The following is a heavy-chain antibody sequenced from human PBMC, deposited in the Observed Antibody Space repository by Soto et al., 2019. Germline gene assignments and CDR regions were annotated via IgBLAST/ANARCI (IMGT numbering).Heavy chain of an antibody. CDR1: GGTFSSYA. V-gene: IGHV1-69*13. CDR3: ARVLYGIAAADPYYFDY. D-gene: IGHD6-13*01. Sequence: ASVKVSCKASGGTFSSYAISWVRQAPGQGLEWMGGIIPIFGTANYAQKFQGRVTITADESTSTAYMELSSLRSEDTAVYYCARVLYGIAAADPYYFDYWGQGTLVTVSS. CDR2: IIPIFGTA. J-gene: IGHJ4*02.